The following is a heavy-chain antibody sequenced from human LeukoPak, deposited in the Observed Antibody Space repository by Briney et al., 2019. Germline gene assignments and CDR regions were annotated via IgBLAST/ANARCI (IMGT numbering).Heavy chain of an antibody. CDR3: ARGPKYSSSWYQPTADYYYGMDV. CDR2: INHSGST. J-gene: IGHJ6*02. CDR1: GGSFSGYY. V-gene: IGHV4-34*01. Sequence: PSETLSLTCAVYGGSFSGYYWSWIRQPPGKGLEWIGEINHSGSTNYNPSLKSRVTISVDTSKNQFSLKLSSVTAADTAVYYCARGPKYSSSWYQPTADYYYGMDVWGQGTTVTVSS. D-gene: IGHD6-13*01.